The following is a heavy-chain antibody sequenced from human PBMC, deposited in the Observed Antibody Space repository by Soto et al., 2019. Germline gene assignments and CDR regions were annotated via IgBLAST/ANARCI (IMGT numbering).Heavy chain of an antibody. V-gene: IGHV3-30*02. CDR1: GFILSNNG. CDR2: MSYDGSDT. Sequence: PGGSLRLSXVASGFILSNNGMHWVRQTPGKGLEWVAFMSYDGSDTFYADSVKGRFTISRDNSKNTLFLHMSNLRAEDTAMYYCTIVRVANTALDHWGQGTLVSVSS. CDR3: TIVRVANTALDH. J-gene: IGHJ4*02. D-gene: IGHD3-10*02.